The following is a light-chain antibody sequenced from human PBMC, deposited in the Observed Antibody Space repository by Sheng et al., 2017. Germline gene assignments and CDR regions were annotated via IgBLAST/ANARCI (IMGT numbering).Light chain of an antibody. CDR3: QQYGGSRT. V-gene: IGKV3-20*01. J-gene: IGKJ1*01. CDR2: DAS. Sequence: EIVMTQSPATLSVSPGERATLSCRASQSIANNLAWYQQKPGQAPRILIFDASNRASGIPDRFSGSGSGTDFTLTISRLEPEDFAVYYCQQYGGSRTFGQGTKVEI. CDR1: QSIANN.